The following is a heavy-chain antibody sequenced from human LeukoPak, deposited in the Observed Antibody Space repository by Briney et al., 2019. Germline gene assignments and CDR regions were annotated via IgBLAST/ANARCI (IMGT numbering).Heavy chain of an antibody. D-gene: IGHD3-22*01. CDR1: GGSISGYY. CDR3: ARGGLENGYHSNDGFDI. J-gene: IGHJ3*02. Sequence: SETLSLTCTVSGGSISGYYWSWIRQPPGKGLEWIGYIYYSGSAKYNPSLKSRVTMSVDTSRNQFSLKLSSVTAADTAVYYCARGGLENGYHSNDGFDIWGQGTMVTVSS. CDR2: IYYSGSA. V-gene: IGHV4-59*01.